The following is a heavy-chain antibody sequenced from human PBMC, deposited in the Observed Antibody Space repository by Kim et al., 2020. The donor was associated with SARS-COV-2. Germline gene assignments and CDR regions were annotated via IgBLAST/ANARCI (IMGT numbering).Heavy chain of an antibody. CDR3: ARRPGTFHGRDLDY. D-gene: IGHD3-10*01. CDR2: FSYTGRA. CDR1: GGSITNYY. J-gene: IGHJ4*02. Sequence: SETLSLTCSVSGGSITNYYWNWIRQPPGKALEWIGCFSYTGRADYNPSLANRVPISADTYKNQLSLKLNSVPAEDTAVFYCARRPGTFHGRDLDYWGQGIHVTVYS. V-gene: IGHV4-59*01.